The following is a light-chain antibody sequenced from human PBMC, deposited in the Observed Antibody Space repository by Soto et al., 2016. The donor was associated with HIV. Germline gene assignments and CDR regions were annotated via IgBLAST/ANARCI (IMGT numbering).Light chain of an antibody. CDR2: AAS. CDR3: QQYNSYSRT. J-gene: IGKJ1*01. V-gene: IGKV1-8*01. CDR1: QGISSY. Sequence: AIRMTQSPSSLSASTGDRVTITCRASQGISSYLAWYQQKPGKAPKLLIYAASTLQSGVPSRFSGSGSGTDFTLTISCLQSEDFATYYCQQYNSYSRTFGQGTKVE.